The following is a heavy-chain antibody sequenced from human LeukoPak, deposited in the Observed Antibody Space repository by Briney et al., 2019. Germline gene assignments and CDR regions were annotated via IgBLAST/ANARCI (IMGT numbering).Heavy chain of an antibody. D-gene: IGHD3-10*01. CDR2: IYYSGST. V-gene: IGHV4-30-4*01. Sequence: SQTLSLTCTVSGGSISSGDYYWSWIRQPPGKGLEWIGYIYYSGSTYYNPSLKSRVTMSVDTSKNQFSLKLSSVTAADTAVYYCARVGFGELLIDYWGQGTLVTVSS. J-gene: IGHJ4*02. CDR1: GGSISSGDYY. CDR3: ARVGFGELLIDY.